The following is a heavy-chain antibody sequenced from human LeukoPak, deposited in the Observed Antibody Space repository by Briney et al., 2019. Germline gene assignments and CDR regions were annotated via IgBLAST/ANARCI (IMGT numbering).Heavy chain of an antibody. CDR1: GFTFSSYA. J-gene: IGHJ4*02. V-gene: IGHV3-23*01. D-gene: IGHD3-22*01. Sequence: PGGSLRLSCAASGFTFSSYAMSWGRQAPGKGLEWVSALSNSGGSTYYADSVKGRFTISRDNSENTLYLQMNSLRAEDTAVYYCVKAGTYYYDIWGQGTLVTVSS. CDR3: VKAGTYYYDI. CDR2: LSNSGGST.